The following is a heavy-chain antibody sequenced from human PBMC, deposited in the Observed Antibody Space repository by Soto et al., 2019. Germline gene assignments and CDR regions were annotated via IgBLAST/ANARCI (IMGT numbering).Heavy chain of an antibody. Sequence: ASVKVSCKASGYTFTGYYMHWVREAPGQGLEWMGWINPNSGGTNYAQKFQGWVTMTRDTSISTAYTELSRLRSDDTAVYYCARDRWAYDSSGNYYYGMDVWGQGTTVTVSS. V-gene: IGHV1-2*04. CDR2: INPNSGGT. D-gene: IGHD3-22*01. CDR3: ARDRWAYDSSGNYYYGMDV. CDR1: GYTFTGYY. J-gene: IGHJ6*02.